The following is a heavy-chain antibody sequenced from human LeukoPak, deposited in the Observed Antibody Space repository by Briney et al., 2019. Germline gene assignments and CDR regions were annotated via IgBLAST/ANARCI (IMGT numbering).Heavy chain of an antibody. Sequence: RASVKVSCKVSGYTLTELSMHWVRQAPGQGLEWMGGIIPIFGTANYAQKFQGRVTITTDESTSTAYMELSSLRSEDTAVYYCARGSGYSYGFYFDYWGQGTLVTVSS. D-gene: IGHD5-18*01. V-gene: IGHV1-69*05. CDR2: IIPIFGTA. J-gene: IGHJ4*02. CDR3: ARGSGYSYGFYFDY. CDR1: GYTLTELS.